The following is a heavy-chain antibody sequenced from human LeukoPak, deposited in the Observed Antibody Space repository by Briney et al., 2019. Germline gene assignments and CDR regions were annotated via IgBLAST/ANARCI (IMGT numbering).Heavy chain of an antibody. CDR3: TGGGLVRGTLHWFDP. CDR1: GDSVSGGSAG. Sequence: SQTLSLTCAISGDSVSGGSAGWNWIRQSPSRGLEWLGRIYYRSKWYSDYAISLKSRITINPDTSRNQFSLQLNSATHDDTAVYYCTGGGLVRGTLHWFDPWGQGTLVTVSS. CDR2: IYYRSKWYS. D-gene: IGHD3-10*01. V-gene: IGHV6-1*01. J-gene: IGHJ5*02.